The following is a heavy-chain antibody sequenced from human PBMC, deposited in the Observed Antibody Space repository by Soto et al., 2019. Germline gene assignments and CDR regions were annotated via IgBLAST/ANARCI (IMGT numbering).Heavy chain of an antibody. J-gene: IGHJ4*02. Sequence: QVQLQESGPGLVKPSQTLSLTCTVSGGSISSGGYYWSWIRQHPGEGLEWIGYIYYSGSTYYNPSLKSRVTISVDTSKNQFSLKLSSVTAADTAVYYCAREVEMATSSYFDYWGQGTLVTVSS. D-gene: IGHD5-12*01. V-gene: IGHV4-31*03. CDR2: IYYSGST. CDR1: GGSISSGGYY. CDR3: AREVEMATSSYFDY.